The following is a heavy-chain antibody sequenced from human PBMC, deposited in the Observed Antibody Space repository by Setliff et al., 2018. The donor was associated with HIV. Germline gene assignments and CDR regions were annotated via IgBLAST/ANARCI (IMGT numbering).Heavy chain of an antibody. CDR2: MNPNSSDT. CDR1: GHTFTNYD. V-gene: IGHV1-2*02. Sequence: ASVKVSCKPPGHTFTNYDIHWMRRAPGQGLEWMGWMNPNSSDTNYAQKFQGRVTMTRDTSISTAYMDLSRLRSDDTAVYYCARRVPPIPSGDLDYWGQGTLVTVSS. CDR3: ARRVPPIPSGDLDY. D-gene: IGHD4-17*01. J-gene: IGHJ4*02.